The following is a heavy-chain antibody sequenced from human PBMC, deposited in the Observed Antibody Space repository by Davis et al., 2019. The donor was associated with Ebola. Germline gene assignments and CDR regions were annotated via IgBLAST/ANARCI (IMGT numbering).Heavy chain of an antibody. V-gene: IGHV1-2*04. D-gene: IGHD6-13*01. CDR1: GYTFTGYY. J-gene: IGHJ3*02. CDR3: ARVARLGAAAGTGRAFDI. Sequence: ASVKVSCKASGYTFTGYYMHWVRQAPGQGLEWMGWINPNSGGTNYAQKFQGWVTMTRDTSISTAYMELSRLRSDDTAVYYCARVARLGAAAGTGRAFDIWGQGTMVTVSS. CDR2: INPNSGGT.